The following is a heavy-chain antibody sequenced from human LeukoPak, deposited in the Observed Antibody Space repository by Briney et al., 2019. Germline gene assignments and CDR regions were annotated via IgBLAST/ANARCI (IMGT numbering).Heavy chain of an antibody. CDR1: GYTFTGYY. D-gene: IGHD2-2*02. CDR2: INPNSGGT. V-gene: IGHV1-2*02. CDR3: ARRPYYCSSTSCYTWSYYDFRSGYRNRDAFDI. J-gene: IGHJ3*02. Sequence: ASVKVSCKASGYTFTGYYMRWVRQAPGQGLEWMGWINPNSGGTNYAQKFRGRVTMTRDTSISTAYMELSRLRSDDTAVYYCARRPYYCSSTSCYTWSYYDFRSGYRNRDAFDIWGQGTMVTVSS.